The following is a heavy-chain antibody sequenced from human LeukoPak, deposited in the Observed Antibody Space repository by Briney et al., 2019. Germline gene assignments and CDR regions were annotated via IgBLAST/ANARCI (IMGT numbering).Heavy chain of an antibody. Sequence: ASVKVPCKASGGTFSSYAISWVRQAPGQGLEWMGGIIPNFGTANYAQKFQGRVTITADESTSTAYMELSSLRSEDTAVYYCARDLNSYRYCSGGSCYSGFVYWGQGTLVTVSS. D-gene: IGHD2-15*01. V-gene: IGHV1-69*13. CDR2: IIPNFGTA. CDR3: ARDLNSYRYCSGGSCYSGFVY. J-gene: IGHJ4*02. CDR1: GGTFSSYA.